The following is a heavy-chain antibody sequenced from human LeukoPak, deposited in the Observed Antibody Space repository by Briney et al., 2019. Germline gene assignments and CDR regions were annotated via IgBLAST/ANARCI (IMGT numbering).Heavy chain of an antibody. J-gene: IGHJ6*02. CDR3: ARVRQDYGIPYGMDV. CDR1: GGSISSYY. V-gene: IGHV4-59*01. CDR2: IYYSGST. D-gene: IGHD3-9*01. Sequence: SETLSLTCTVSGGSISSYYWSWIRQPPGKGLEWIGYIYYSGSTNYNPSLKSRVTISVDTSKNQFSLKLSSVTAADTAVYYCARVRQDYGIPYGMDVWGQGTTVTVSS.